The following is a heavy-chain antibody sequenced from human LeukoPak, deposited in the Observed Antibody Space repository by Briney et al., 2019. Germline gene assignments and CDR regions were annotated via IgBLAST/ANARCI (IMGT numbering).Heavy chain of an antibody. V-gene: IGHV3-7*05. CDR2: MDQDGTEK. CDR3: ARGRGYSTFDI. D-gene: IGHD5-18*01. Sequence: GGSLRLSCVASGFTFSTYWMSWVRQAPGKGLEWVANMDQDGTEKDYVDSVKGRFTISRDNAKNLLYVQMNSLRVEDTAVYYCARGRGYSTFDIWGQGTMVTVSS. CDR1: GFTFSTYW. J-gene: IGHJ3*02.